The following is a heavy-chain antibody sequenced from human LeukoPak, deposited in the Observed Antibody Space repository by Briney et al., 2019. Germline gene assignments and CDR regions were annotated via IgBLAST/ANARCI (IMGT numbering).Heavy chain of an antibody. CDR2: INHSGST. CDR1: GGSFSGYY. CDR3: ARGISSWPYYYYYGMDV. Sequence: SETLSLTCAVYGGSFSGYYWSWIRQPPGKGLEWIGEINHSGSTNYNPSLKSRVTISVDTSKNQFSLKLSSVTAADTAAYYCARGISSWPYYYYYGMDVWGQGTTVTVSS. V-gene: IGHV4-34*01. D-gene: IGHD6-13*01. J-gene: IGHJ6*02.